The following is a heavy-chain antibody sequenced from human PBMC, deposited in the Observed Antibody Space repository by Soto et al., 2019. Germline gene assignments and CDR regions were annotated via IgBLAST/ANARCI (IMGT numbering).Heavy chain of an antibody. D-gene: IGHD6-19*01. CDR2: ISSSSSTI. V-gene: IGHV3-48*02. J-gene: IGHJ5*02. CDR1: GFTFSSYS. CDR3: ARTLGHSSGWHELNWFDP. Sequence: EVQLVESGGGLVQPGGSLRLSCAASGFTFSSYSMNWVRQAPGKGLEWVSYISSSSSTIYYADSVKGRFTISRDNAKNSLYLQMNSLRDEDTAVYYCARTLGHSSGWHELNWFDPWGQGTLVTVPS.